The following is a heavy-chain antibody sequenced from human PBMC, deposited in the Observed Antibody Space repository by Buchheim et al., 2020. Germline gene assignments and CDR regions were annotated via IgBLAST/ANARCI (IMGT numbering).Heavy chain of an antibody. CDR3: AKDSLLDY. Sequence: QVQLVESGGGVVQPGRSLRLSCAASGFTFSSYGMHWVRQAPGKGLEWVAVISYDGSNKYYADSVKGRFPISRDNSKNTLYLQMNSLRAEDTAVYYCAKDSLLDYWGQGTL. V-gene: IGHV3-30*18. CDR1: GFTFSSYG. CDR2: ISYDGSNK. J-gene: IGHJ4*02.